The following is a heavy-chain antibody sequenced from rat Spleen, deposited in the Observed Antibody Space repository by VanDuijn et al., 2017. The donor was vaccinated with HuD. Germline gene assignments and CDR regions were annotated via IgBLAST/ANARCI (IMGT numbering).Heavy chain of an antibody. CDR2: ITGAGETT. CDR3: TRENWVLDS. CDR1: GFTFNYYW. J-gene: IGHJ2*01. Sequence: EVQVVESGGGLVQPGKSLKISCVASGFTFNYYWMTWIRQAPGKGLEWVATITGAGETTYYPDSVMGRFTISRDNAKSTLYLQMNSLRSEDTAIYYCTRENWVLDSWGHGVMVTVSS. D-gene: IGHD5-1*01. V-gene: IGHV5-31*01.